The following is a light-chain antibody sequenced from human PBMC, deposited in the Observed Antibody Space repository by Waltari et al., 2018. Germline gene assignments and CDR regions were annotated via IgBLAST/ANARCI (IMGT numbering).Light chain of an antibody. CDR2: ENT. CDR3: ALYMGRGIRV. J-gene: IGLJ2*01. CDR1: SSNIGNNY. Sequence: QSVLTQPPSVSAAPGPRVPISCSGGSSNIGNNYVSWYRQFPGTAPKLLIYENTERPSGIPGRFSGSILGDKAALTITGAQADDECDYYCALYMGRGIRVFGGGTKLTVL. V-gene: IGLV1-51*02.